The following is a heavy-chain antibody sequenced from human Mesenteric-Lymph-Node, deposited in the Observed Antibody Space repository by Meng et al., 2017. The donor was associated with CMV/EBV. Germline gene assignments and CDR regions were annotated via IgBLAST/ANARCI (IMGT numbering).Heavy chain of an antibody. Sequence: GESLKISCKGSGYSFTSYWIGWVRQMPGKGLEWMGSIYPGDSDTRYSPSFQGQVTISADKSISTAYLQWSSLKASDTAMYYCARLRGYCSSTSCYTFWFDPWGQGTLVTVSS. J-gene: IGHJ5*02. CDR1: GYSFTSYW. CDR2: IYPGDSDT. CDR3: ARLRGYCSSTSCYTFWFDP. D-gene: IGHD2-2*02. V-gene: IGHV5-51*01.